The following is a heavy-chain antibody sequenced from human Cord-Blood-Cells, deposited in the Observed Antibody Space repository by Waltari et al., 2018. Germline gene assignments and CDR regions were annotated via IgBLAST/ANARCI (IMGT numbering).Heavy chain of an antibody. V-gene: IGHV3-74*01. CDR1: GFTFSSYW. J-gene: IGHJ4*02. Sequence: EVQLVESGGGLVQPGGSLRLSCAASGFTFSSYWMHWVRQAPGKGLVGGSRINSDGSSTSYADSVKGRFTISRDNAKNTLYLQMNSLRAEDTAVYYCARAFSRGAALCDYWGQGTLVTVSS. CDR2: INSDGSST. D-gene: IGHD3-3*02. CDR3: ARAFSRGAALCDY.